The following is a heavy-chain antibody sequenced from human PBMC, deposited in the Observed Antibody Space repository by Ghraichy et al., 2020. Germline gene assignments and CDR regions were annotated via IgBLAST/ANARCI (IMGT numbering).Heavy chain of an antibody. CDR1: GGSISSYY. V-gene: IGHV4-59*01. CDR3: ARDTYGDYWNLVGYFDL. D-gene: IGHD4-17*01. Sequence: SQTLSLTCPVSGGSISSYYWRWIRQPPGKGLEWIGYIYYSGSTNYNPSLKSRVTISLDTSKNQFSLKLNSVNAADTAVYYCARDTYGDYWNLVGYFDLWGRGTLVTVSS. CDR2: IYYSGST. J-gene: IGHJ2*01.